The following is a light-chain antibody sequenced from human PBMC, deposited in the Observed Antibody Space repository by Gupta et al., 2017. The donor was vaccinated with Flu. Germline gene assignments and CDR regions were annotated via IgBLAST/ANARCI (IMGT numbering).Light chain of an antibody. CDR1: GSNIGAGYV. CDR2: NNS. V-gene: IGLV1-40*01. Sequence: QSVLTQPPSVSGAPGPRVPISCSGSGSNIGAGYVVHWYQQHPGKAPKLLIHNNSNRPSGVPDRVSGSISGTSGALAITGLQADEEADYYCQSFDNDLGGTYVFGTGTKVTVL. CDR3: QSFDNDLGGTYV. J-gene: IGLJ1*01.